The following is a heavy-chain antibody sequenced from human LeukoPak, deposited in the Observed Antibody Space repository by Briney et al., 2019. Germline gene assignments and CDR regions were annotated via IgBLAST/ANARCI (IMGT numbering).Heavy chain of an antibody. CDR3: TRDGDSSAYYYGFDY. D-gene: IGHD3-22*01. CDR1: GYSFTNYG. J-gene: IGHJ4*01. CDR2: ISGYNNNT. Sequence: ASVKVSCKASGYSFTNYGISWVRQAPGQGLEWMGWISGYNNNTNYAQNLQGRLIMTKDTSTSTAYMELRSLTSDDTAIYYCTRDGDSSAYYYGFDYWGQGTLVTVSS. V-gene: IGHV1-18*01.